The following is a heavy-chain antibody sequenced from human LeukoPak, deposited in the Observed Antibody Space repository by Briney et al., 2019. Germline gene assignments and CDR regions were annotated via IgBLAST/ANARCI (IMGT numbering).Heavy chain of an antibody. J-gene: IGHJ6*02. CDR3: AREISQGGVGLVAGYYYYGMDV. V-gene: IGHV1-46*02. Sequence: ASVKVSCKASGDTFNNNYMHWVRQSPGQGLEWLGIIKPSGGSTKYAQKFQGRVTMSRDTSTSTVYMEVSSLRSEDTAVYYCAREISQGGVGLVAGYYYYGMDVWGQGTTVTVSS. D-gene: IGHD2-8*02. CDR2: IKPSGGST. CDR1: GDTFNNNY.